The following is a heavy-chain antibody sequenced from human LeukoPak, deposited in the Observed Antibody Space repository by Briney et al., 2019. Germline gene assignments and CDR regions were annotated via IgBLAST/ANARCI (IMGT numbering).Heavy chain of an antibody. CDR3: ARSFIVRSPTSPYDAFEL. V-gene: IGHV4-4*07. CDR1: GGSVSGYY. J-gene: IGHJ3*01. CDR2: VFTSGNT. Sequence: SETLSLTCTVSGGSVSGYYWSWIRRTAGKGLEWIGRVFTSGNTSYNPSLKSRVTISGDTSRNHVYLKLNSVTAADTAVYYCARSFIVRSPTSPYDAFELWGQGTMVTVSS. D-gene: IGHD2-21*01.